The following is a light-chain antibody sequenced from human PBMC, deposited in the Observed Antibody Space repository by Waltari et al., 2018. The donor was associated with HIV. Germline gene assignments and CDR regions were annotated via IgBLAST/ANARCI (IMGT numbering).Light chain of an antibody. CDR2: EVS. CDR1: RSDVGTYHL. Sequence: QSALTQPASVSGSPGQSITISCPGTRSDVGTYHLLSWSQHHPGKAPNLIISEVSKRPSGVSKRFSGSKSGTTASLTISGLQAEDEADYHCCSYAHNDPWVFGGGTRLTVL. J-gene: IGLJ3*02. V-gene: IGLV2-23*02. CDR3: CSYAHNDPWV.